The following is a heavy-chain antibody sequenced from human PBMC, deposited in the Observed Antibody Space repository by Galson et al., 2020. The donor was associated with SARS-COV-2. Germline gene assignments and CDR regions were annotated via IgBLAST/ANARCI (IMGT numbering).Heavy chain of an antibody. J-gene: IGHJ4*02. Sequence: AGGSLRLSCAASGFTFSDYYMSWIRQAPGKGLEWVSYISSINGYTMYADSVKGRFTLSRDNAKNALYLQMNDLRAEDSAVYYCARVGKDDYYGSGTYLLFDYWGQGALVTVSS. D-gene: IGHD3-10*01. CDR3: ARVGKDDYYGSGTYLLFDY. CDR1: GFTFSDYY. CDR2: ISSINGYT. V-gene: IGHV3-11*06.